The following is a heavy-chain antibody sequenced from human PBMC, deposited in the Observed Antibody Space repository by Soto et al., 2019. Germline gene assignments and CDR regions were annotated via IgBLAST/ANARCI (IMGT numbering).Heavy chain of an antibody. Sequence: PGGSLRLSCAASGFTFSSYAMHWVRQAPGKGLEWVAVISYDGSNKYYADSVKGRFTISRDNSKNTLYLQMNSLRAEDTAVYYCAKGASGYSYGYGYYYYGMDVWGQGTTVTSP. CDR1: GFTFSSYA. D-gene: IGHD5-18*01. V-gene: IGHV3-30-3*01. J-gene: IGHJ6*02. CDR2: ISYDGSNK. CDR3: AKGASGYSYGYGYYYYGMDV.